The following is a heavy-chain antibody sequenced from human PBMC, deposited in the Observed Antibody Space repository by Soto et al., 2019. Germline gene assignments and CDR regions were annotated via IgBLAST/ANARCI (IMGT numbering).Heavy chain of an antibody. CDR1: GGSISSGGYS. D-gene: IGHD5-12*01. CDR2: IYHSGST. V-gene: IGHV4-30-2*01. J-gene: IGHJ4*02. Sequence: TLSLPFAVSGGSISSGGYSWSWIRQPPGKGLEWIGYIYHSGSTYYNPSLKSRVTMSVDRSKNQFSLKLSSVTAADTAVYYCAAGGGLPRYYWGQGTLVTVS. CDR3: AAGGGLPRYY.